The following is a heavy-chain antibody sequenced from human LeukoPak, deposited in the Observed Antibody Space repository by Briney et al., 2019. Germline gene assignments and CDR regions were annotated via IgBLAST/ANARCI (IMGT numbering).Heavy chain of an antibody. CDR3: ARGGGLDV. V-gene: IGHV3-23*01. Sequence: GGSLRLSCVASGFTFSTYTMNWIRQAPGKGLEWVSGSIGSGGSAFYADSVKGRFSISRDTSKNTLFLHMNNLRAEDTAVYFCARGGGLDVWGQGATVTVSS. CDR2: SIGSGGSA. J-gene: IGHJ6*02. D-gene: IGHD3-16*01. CDR1: GFTFSTYT.